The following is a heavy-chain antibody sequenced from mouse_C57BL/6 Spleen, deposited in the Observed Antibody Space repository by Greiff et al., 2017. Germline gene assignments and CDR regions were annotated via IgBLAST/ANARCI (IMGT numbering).Heavy chain of an antibody. CDR3: ARVITTVVADY. CDR1: GYAFTNYL. CDR2: INPGSGGP. D-gene: IGHD1-1*01. V-gene: IGHV1-54*01. J-gene: IGHJ2*01. Sequence: QVQLQQSGAELVRPGTSVKVSCKASGYAFTNYLIEWVKQRPGQGLEWIGVINPGSGGPNYNEKFKGKATLTADKSSSTAYMQLSSLTSEDSAVYFCARVITTVVADYWGQGTTLTVSS.